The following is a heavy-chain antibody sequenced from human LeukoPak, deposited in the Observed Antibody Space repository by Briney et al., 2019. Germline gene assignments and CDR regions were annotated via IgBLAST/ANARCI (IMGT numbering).Heavy chain of an antibody. CDR2: IKQDGSEK. CDR3: ASGSSQDYYYMDV. V-gene: IGHV3-7*01. CDR1: GFTFSSYW. Sequence: GGSLRLSCAASGFTFSSYWMSWVRQAPGKGLEWVANIKQDGSEKYYVDSVKGRFTISRDNAKNSLYLQMNSLRAEDTAVYYCASGSSQDYYYMDVWGKGTTVTVSS. J-gene: IGHJ6*03.